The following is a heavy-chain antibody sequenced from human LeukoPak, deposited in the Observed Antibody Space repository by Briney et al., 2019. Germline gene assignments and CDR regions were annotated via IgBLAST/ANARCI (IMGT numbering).Heavy chain of an antibody. D-gene: IGHD4/OR15-4a*01. CDR3: ARDPGAVFRDDAFDI. J-gene: IGHJ3*02. Sequence: ASVKVSCKASGYTFTSYDINWVRQAPGQGLEWMGIINPSGGSTSYAQKFQGRVTMTRDTSTSTVYMELSSLRSEDTAVYYCARDPGAVFRDDAFDIWGQGTMVTVSS. CDR1: GYTFTSYD. V-gene: IGHV1-46*01. CDR2: INPSGGST.